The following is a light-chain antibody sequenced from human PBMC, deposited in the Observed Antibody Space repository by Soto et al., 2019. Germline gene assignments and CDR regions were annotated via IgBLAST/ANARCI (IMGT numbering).Light chain of an antibody. Sequence: DIVMTQSPLSLTVTPGEPASISCRSSQSLLYSNGNNYLDWYLQKPGQSPQPLIYTASNRASGVPDRVRGSGSGTDFTLKISRVEAEDVGVYYCMQSLETPTFGPGTKVDIK. CDR2: TAS. CDR1: QSLLYSNGNNY. CDR3: MQSLETPT. V-gene: IGKV2-28*01. J-gene: IGKJ3*01.